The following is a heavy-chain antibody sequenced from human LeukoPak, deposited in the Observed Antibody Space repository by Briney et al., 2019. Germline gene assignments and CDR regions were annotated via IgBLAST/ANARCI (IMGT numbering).Heavy chain of an antibody. CDR2: IYYSGTT. Sequence: SETLSLTCTVSGGSITSYYWSWIRQSPGKGLEWIGHIYYSGTTNYNPSLKSRVTISIDTSKNQFSLKLSSVTAADTAVYYCARAYNYYDSSGYYYWGQGTLVTVSS. CDR3: ARAYNYYDSSGYYY. D-gene: IGHD3-22*01. J-gene: IGHJ4*02. CDR1: GGSITSYY. V-gene: IGHV4-59*12.